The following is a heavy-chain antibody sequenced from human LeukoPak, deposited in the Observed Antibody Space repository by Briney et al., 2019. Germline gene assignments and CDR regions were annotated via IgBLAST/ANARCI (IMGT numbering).Heavy chain of an antibody. D-gene: IGHD6-13*01. CDR3: ARGGESSSPDY. J-gene: IGHJ4*02. CDR1: GGSFSGYY. CDR2: INHSGST. V-gene: IGHV4-34*01. Sequence: KPSETLSLTCAVYGGSFSGYYWSWIRQPPGKGLEWIGEINHSGSTNYNPSLKSRVTISVDTSKNQFSLKLSSVTAADTAVYYCARGGESSSPDYWGQGTLVTVSS.